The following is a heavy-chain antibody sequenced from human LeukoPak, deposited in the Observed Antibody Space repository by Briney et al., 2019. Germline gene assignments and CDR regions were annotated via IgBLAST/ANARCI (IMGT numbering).Heavy chain of an antibody. CDR3: ARAGQCRFDY. J-gene: IGHJ4*02. V-gene: IGHV3-74*01. CDR1: GFTFSAYW. CDR2: LNSDGSTT. Sequence: GGSLRLSCAASGFTFSAYWMHWVRQAPGKGLVWVARLNSDGSTTDYADSVRGRFTISRDNARNTLYLQMNSLRADDTAVYYCARAGQCRFDYWGQGTLVTVSS. D-gene: IGHD1-14*01.